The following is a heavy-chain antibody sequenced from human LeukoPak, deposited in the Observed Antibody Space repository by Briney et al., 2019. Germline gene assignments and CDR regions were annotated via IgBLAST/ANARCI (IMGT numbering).Heavy chain of an antibody. J-gene: IGHJ4*02. D-gene: IGHD2-2*01. Sequence: GESLKISCKGSGYSFTSYWIAWVRQMPGKGLEWMGIIYPGDSDTRYSPSFQGQVTISADKSISTAYLQWSSLKASDTAMYYCARFTDCSSISCYPFDYWGQGTLVTVSS. CDR2: IYPGDSDT. CDR1: GYSFTSYW. CDR3: ARFTDCSSISCYPFDY. V-gene: IGHV5-51*01.